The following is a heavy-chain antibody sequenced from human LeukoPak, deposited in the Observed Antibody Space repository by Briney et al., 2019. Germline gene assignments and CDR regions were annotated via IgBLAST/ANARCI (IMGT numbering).Heavy chain of an antibody. CDR1: GYTFTGYY. V-gene: IGHV1-2*02. J-gene: IGHJ4*02. D-gene: IGHD4-17*01. CDR2: INPNSGGT. CDR3: ARDGATVTTNIPFDY. Sequence: ASVKVSCTASGYTFTGYYMHWVRQAPGQGLEWMGWINPNSGGTNYAQKFQGRVTMTRDTSISTAYMELSRLRSDDTAVYYCARDGATVTTNIPFDYWGQGTLVTVSS.